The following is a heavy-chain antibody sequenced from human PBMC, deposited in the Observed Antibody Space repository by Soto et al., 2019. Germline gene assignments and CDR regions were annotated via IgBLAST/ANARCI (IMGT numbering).Heavy chain of an antibody. Sequence: PGGSLRLSCAVSGFTLSSIHVNWVRQAPGKGLEWISYISSTYEIWYADSVRGRFTISRDNGRNSLFLQMSSLRDEDTAVYYCARDRDWAFEYWGLGTLVTVSS. CDR2: ISSTYEI. J-gene: IGHJ4*02. V-gene: IGHV3-48*02. D-gene: IGHD2-21*02. CDR1: GFTLSSIH. CDR3: ARDRDWAFEY.